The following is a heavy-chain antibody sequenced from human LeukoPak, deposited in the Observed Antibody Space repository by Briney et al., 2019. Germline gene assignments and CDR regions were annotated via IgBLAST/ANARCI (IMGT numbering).Heavy chain of an antibody. CDR1: GGSISSSIYY. D-gene: IGHD3-10*02. V-gene: IGHV4-39*01. CDR3: AELGITMIGGV. Sequence: SETLSLTCTVSGGSISSSIYYWGWIRQPPGKGLEWIGSMSYSGSTYYNPSLKSRVTISVDTSKNQFSLKLSSVTAADTAVYYCAELGITMIGGVWGKGTTVTISS. CDR2: MSYSGST. J-gene: IGHJ6*04.